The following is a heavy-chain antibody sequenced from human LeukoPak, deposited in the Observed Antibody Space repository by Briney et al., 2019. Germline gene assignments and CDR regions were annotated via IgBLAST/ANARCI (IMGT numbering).Heavy chain of an antibody. CDR2: ITASSTAI. J-gene: IGHJ6*03. CDR1: GFTFNTYT. D-gene: IGHD2-15*01. V-gene: IGHV3-21*01. CDR3: AREGRKSRGIDIVRKKERGYYYMDV. Sequence: GGSLRLSCAASGFTFNTYTMNWVRQAPGKGLEWVSSITASSTAIYSADSVKGRFTISRDNAKNFLYLQMNSLRAEDTAVYYCAREGRKSRGIDIVRKKERGYYYMDVWGKGTTVTVSS.